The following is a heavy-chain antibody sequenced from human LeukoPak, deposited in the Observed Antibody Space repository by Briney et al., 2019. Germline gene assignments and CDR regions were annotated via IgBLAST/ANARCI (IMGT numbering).Heavy chain of an antibody. V-gene: IGHV3-9*01. CDR1: GFTFDDYA. CDR2: ISWNSGSI. D-gene: IGHD3-3*01. J-gene: IGHJ4*02. CDR3: AKGDDFWSGYSPFIFDY. Sequence: PGGSLRLSCAASGFTFDDYAMHWVRHAPGKGLEWVSGISWNSGSIGYADSVKGRFTISRDNAKNSLYLQMNSLRAEDTALYYCAKGDDFWSGYSPFIFDYWGQGTLVTVSS.